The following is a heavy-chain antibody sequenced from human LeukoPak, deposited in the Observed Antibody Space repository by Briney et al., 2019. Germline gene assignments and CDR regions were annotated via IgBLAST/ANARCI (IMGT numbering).Heavy chain of an antibody. J-gene: IGHJ4*02. CDR1: GGTFSSYA. V-gene: IGHV1-69*04. CDR2: IIPILGIA. D-gene: IGHD4-23*01. CDR3: ARVSTVVSPGLLGY. Sequence: ASVKVSCKASGGTFSSYAISWVRQAPGQGLEWMGRIIPILGIANYAQKFQGRVTITADKSTSTAYMELSSLRSEDTAVYYCARVSTVVSPGLLGYWGQGTLVTVSS.